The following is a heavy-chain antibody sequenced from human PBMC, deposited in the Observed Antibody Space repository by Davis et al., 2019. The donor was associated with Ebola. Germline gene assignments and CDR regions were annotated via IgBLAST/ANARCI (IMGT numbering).Heavy chain of an antibody. J-gene: IGHJ4*02. CDR2: IWYDGSNK. CDR1: GFTFSSYG. Sequence: PGGSLRLSCAASGFTFSSYGMHWVRQAPGKGLEWVAVIWYDGSNKYYADSVKGRLTISRDNSKNTLYLQMNSLRAEDTAVYYCARERGKGIAVPFDYWGQGTLVTVSS. V-gene: IGHV3-33*01. CDR3: ARERGKGIAVPFDY. D-gene: IGHD6-19*01.